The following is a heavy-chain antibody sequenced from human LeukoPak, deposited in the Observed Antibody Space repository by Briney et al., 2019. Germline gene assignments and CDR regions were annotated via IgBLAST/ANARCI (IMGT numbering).Heavy chain of an antibody. J-gene: IGHJ6*01. Sequence: GGSLRLSCAASGFTFSTFWMHWVRQAPGKGLVWVSGINSDGGITTYADSVRGRFTISRDNAENTLYLQMNSLRAEDTAVYYCARGRYYGMDVWGQGTTVTVSS. CDR1: GFTFSTFW. CDR3: ARGRYYGMDV. CDR2: INSDGGIT. V-gene: IGHV3-74*03.